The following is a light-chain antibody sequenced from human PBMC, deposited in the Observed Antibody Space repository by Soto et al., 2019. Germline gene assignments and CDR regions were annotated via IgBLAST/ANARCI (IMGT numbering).Light chain of an antibody. Sequence: DIQMTQSPSTLSASVGYRFTITCRASQSISSWLAWYQQKPGKAPKLLIQKASSLESGVPSRFSGSGSGTEFTLTIRSLQPDDFATYYCQQYNRYSPWTFGQGTRVDIK. J-gene: IGKJ1*01. CDR1: QSISSW. CDR2: KAS. CDR3: QQYNRYSPWT. V-gene: IGKV1-5*03.